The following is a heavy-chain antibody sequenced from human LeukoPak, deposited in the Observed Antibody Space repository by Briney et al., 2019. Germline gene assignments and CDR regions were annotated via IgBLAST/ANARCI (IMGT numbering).Heavy chain of an antibody. D-gene: IGHD2-8*01. CDR3: ARDKGYCTYGVCLGSNWFDP. J-gene: IGHJ5*02. CDR2: ISAYNGNT. V-gene: IGHV1-18*01. Sequence: ASVKVSCKASGYTFTSYGISWVRQAPGQGLEWMGWISAYNGNTNYAQKLQGRVTMTTDTSTSTAYMELSRLRSDDTAVYYCARDKGYCTYGVCLGSNWFDPWGQGTLVTVSS. CDR1: GYTFTSYG.